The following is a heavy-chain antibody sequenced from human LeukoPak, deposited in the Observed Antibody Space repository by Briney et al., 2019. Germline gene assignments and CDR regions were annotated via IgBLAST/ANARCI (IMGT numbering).Heavy chain of an antibody. CDR2: ISWNSGSI. J-gene: IGHJ4*02. CDR1: GFTLDDYA. CDR3: AKGIHGYSYAFDY. D-gene: IGHD5-18*01. V-gene: IGHV3-9*01. Sequence: GGSLRLSCAASGFTLDDYAMHWVRQAPGKGLEWVSGISWNSGSIVYVDSVKGRFTISRDNAKNSLYLQMNSLRAEDTALYYCAKGIHGYSYAFDYWGQGTLVTVSS.